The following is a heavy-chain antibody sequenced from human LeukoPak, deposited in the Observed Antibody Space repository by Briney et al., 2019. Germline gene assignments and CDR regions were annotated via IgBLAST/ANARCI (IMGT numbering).Heavy chain of an antibody. D-gene: IGHD6-13*01. V-gene: IGHV1-46*03. CDR1: GYTFTSYS. CDR3: AREAGIAAAGTLAY. J-gene: IGHJ4*02. CDR2: INPSGGST. Sequence: ASVKVSCKASGYTFTSYSMHWVRQAPGQGLESMGVINPSGGSTTYVQRFQGRVTMTRDTSTSTVYMELSSLRSEDTAVYYCAREAGIAAAGTLAYWGQGTLVTVSS.